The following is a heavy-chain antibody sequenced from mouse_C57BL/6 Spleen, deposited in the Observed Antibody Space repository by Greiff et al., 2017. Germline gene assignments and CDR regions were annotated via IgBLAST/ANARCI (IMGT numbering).Heavy chain of an antibody. CDR1: GFTFSDYG. V-gene: IGHV5-17*01. Sequence: EVKLVESGGGLVKPGGSLKLSCAASGFTFSDYGMHWVRQAPEKGLEWVAYISSGSSTIYYADTVKGRFTISRDNAKNTLFLQMTSLRSEDTAMYYCASGITTVPYFDYWGQGTTLTVSS. CDR2: ISSGSSTI. J-gene: IGHJ2*01. CDR3: ASGITTVPYFDY. D-gene: IGHD1-1*01.